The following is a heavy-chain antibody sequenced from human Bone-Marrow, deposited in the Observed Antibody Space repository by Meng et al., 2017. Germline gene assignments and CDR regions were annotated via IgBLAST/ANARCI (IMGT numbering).Heavy chain of an antibody. CDR3: ASSAYYYVSGS. J-gene: IGHJ4*02. CDR2: IKKDGSEK. Sequence: GESLKISCAASGFTFSSYWMSWVRQAPGKGLEWVANIKKDGSEKYYVDSVKGRFTISRDNAKKSLYLGMNSLRAEDTAVYYCASSAYYYVSGSWGQGTLVTVSS. CDR1: GFTFSSYW. V-gene: IGHV3-7*01. D-gene: IGHD4/OR15-4a*01.